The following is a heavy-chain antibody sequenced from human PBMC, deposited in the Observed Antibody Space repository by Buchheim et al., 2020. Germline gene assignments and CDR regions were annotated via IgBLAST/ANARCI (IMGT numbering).Heavy chain of an antibody. CDR2: VYYSGST. D-gene: IGHD1-26*01. Sequence: QVQLQESGPGLVKPSQTLSLTCTVSGVSISSGDYYWNWIRQRPGKGLEWIGYVYYSGSTYHNLSLQSRVTISVETSKNQFSLKLSSVSDADTAVYYCARNGEPGATSWFDPWGQGIL. J-gene: IGHJ5*02. CDR3: ARNGEPGATSWFDP. V-gene: IGHV4-31*03. CDR1: GVSISSGDYY.